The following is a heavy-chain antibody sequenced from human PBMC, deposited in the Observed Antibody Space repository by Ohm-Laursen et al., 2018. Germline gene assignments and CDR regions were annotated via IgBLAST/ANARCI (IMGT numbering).Heavy chain of an antibody. J-gene: IGHJ6*02. Sequence: ASVKVSCKASGYTFTTYDINWVRQATGQGLEWMGWMNPNSGNTGYAQKFQGRVTMTRNTSISTAYMELSSLRSEDTAVYYCARSLIAVAGPYGMDVWGQGTTVTVSS. V-gene: IGHV1-8*01. CDR3: ARSLIAVAGPYGMDV. D-gene: IGHD6-19*01. CDR1: GYTFTTYD. CDR2: MNPNSGNT.